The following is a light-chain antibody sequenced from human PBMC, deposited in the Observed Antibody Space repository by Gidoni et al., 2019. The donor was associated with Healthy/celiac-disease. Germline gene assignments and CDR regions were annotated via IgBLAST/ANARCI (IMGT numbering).Light chain of an antibody. CDR1: QGISSY. V-gene: IGKV1-8*01. CDR3: QQYYSYPRT. J-gene: IGKJ1*01. CDR2: AAS. Sequence: AIRITQSPSSFSASTGDRVTITCLASQGISSYLAWYQQKPGKAPKLLIYAASTLQSGVPSRFRGSGSGTDFTLTISCLQSEDFATYYCQQYYSYPRTFGQGTKVEIK.